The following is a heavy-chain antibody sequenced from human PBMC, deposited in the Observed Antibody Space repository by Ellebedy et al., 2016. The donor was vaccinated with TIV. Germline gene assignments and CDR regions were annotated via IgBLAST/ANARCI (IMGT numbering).Heavy chain of an antibody. CDR1: GFIFSSHN. V-gene: IGHV3-21*01. D-gene: IGHD5-12*01. CDR2: ISSSGSYI. Sequence: PGGSLRLSCAASGFIFSSHNMNWVRQAPGKGLEWVSSISSSGSYIYYADSAKGRFTISRDNAKNSLYLQMNSLRAEDTAVYYCATDTSGQTIDHWGQGTLVTVSS. J-gene: IGHJ4*02. CDR3: ATDTSGQTIDH.